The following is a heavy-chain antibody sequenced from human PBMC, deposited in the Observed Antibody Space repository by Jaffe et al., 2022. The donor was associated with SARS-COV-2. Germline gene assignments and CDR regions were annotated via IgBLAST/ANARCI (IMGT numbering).Heavy chain of an antibody. V-gene: IGHV4-61*02. D-gene: IGHD3-10*01. J-gene: IGHJ6*02. CDR3: ARADYYGLVDV. Sequence: QVQLQESGPGLVKPSQTLSLTCSVSGGSIAFTTYYWSWVRQPAGKGLEWIGRVYASGSTDYNSSLRSRVTMSVDTSKNQFSLRLSSVAAADTAVYYCARADYYGLVDVWGQGTTVAVAS. CDR2: VYASGST. CDR1: GGSIAFTTYY.